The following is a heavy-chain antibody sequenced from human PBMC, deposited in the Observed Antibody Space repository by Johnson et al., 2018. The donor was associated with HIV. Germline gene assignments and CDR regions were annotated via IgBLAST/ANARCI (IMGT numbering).Heavy chain of an antibody. V-gene: IGHV3-30*02. D-gene: IGHD3-22*01. CDR3: AQDLIAQDSSGGDAFDI. J-gene: IGHJ3*02. Sequence: QVQLVESGGGVVQPGRSLRLSCAASGFTFSSSAMHWVRQAPGKGLEWVAFIRYDGSNKYYADSVKGRFTISRDNSKNTLYLQMNSLRAEETAVYYCAQDLIAQDSSGGDAFDIWGQGTMVTVSS. CDR1: GFTFSSSA. CDR2: IRYDGSNK.